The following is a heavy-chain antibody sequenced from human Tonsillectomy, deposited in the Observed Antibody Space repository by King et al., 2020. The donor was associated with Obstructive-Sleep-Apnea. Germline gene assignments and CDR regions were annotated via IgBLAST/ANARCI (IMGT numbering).Heavy chain of an antibody. CDR3: ARALYSSSWYFDY. CDR1: GGSISSSSYY. J-gene: IGHJ4*02. V-gene: IGHV4-39*07. CDR2: IYYSWST. Sequence: QLQESGPGLVKPSETLSLTCTVSGGSISSSSYYWGWLRQPPGKGLEWIGSIYYSWSTYYNPSLKRRVTISVDTSKNQFSLKLSSVTAADTAVYYCARALYSSSWYFDYWGQGTLVTVSS. D-gene: IGHD6-13*01.